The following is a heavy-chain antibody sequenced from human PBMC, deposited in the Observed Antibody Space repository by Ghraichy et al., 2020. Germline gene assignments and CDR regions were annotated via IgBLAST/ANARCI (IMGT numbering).Heavy chain of an antibody. Sequence: SGPTLVKPTQTLTLTCTFSGFSLSTSGVGVGWIRQPPGKALEWLALIYWNDDKRYSPSLKSRLTITKDTSKNQVVLTMTNMDPVDTATYYCAHNGPGSYYDILTGYYIRGSKTNNWFDPWGQGTLVTVSS. CDR2: IYWNDDK. J-gene: IGHJ5*02. V-gene: IGHV2-5*01. CDR3: AHNGPGSYYDILTGYYIRGSKTNNWFDP. D-gene: IGHD3-9*01. CDR1: GFSLSTSGVG.